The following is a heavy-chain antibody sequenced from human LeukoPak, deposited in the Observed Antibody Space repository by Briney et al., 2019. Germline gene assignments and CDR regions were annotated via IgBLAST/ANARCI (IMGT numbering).Heavy chain of an antibody. CDR3: ARSDYYGSGSYGRGMDV. V-gene: IGHV3-33*01. J-gene: IGHJ6*02. Sequence: GRSLRLSCLASGFTFSNYGMHWVRQVPGKGLEWVAVIWYDGSNKYYADSVKGRFTISRDNSKNTLYLQMNSLRAEDTAVYYCARSDYYGSGSYGRGMDVWGQGTTVTVSS. CDR1: GFTFSNYG. D-gene: IGHD3-10*01. CDR2: IWYDGSNK.